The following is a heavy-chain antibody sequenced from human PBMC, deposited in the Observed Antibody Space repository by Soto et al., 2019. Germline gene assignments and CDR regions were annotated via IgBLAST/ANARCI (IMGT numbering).Heavy chain of an antibody. J-gene: IGHJ5*02. D-gene: IGHD6-19*01. CDR1: GGTFSSCT. Sequence: QVQLVQSGAEVKKPGSSVKVAFKAYGGTFSSCTISWVRQAPGRGLEWMGRIIPILGIANYAQKFQGRVTITADKSTSTAYMELSSLRSEDTAVYYCARSIAVAGNNWFDPWGQGTLVTVSS. CDR3: ARSIAVAGNNWFDP. V-gene: IGHV1-69*02. CDR2: IIPILGIA.